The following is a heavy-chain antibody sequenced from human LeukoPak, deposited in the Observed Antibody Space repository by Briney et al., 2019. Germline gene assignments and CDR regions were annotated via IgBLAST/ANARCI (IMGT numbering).Heavy chain of an antibody. V-gene: IGHV4-39*01. CDR1: GGSISSGGYY. Sequence: SETLSLTCTVSGGSISSGGYYWSWIRQHPGKGLEWIGYIYYSGSTYYNPSLKSRITISVDTSKNQFSLKLSSVTAADTAVYYCARPEGIAAGSPFDYWGQGTLVTVSS. CDR2: IYYSGST. J-gene: IGHJ4*02. D-gene: IGHD6-13*01. CDR3: ARPEGIAAGSPFDY.